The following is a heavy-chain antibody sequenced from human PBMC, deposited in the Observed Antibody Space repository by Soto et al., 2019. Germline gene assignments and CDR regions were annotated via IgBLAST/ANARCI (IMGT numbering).Heavy chain of an antibody. V-gene: IGHV1-69*01. CDR3: ARAPALAAAGRWVWYYFDY. D-gene: IGHD6-13*01. J-gene: IGHJ4*02. CDR1: GGTFSSYA. Sequence: QVQLVQSGAEVKKPGSSVKVSCKASGGTFSSYAISWVRQAPGQGLEWMGGIIPIFGTANYAQKFQGRVTITADESTSTAYMELSSLRSEDTAVYYCARAPALAAAGRWVWYYFDYWGQGTLVTVSS. CDR2: IIPIFGTA.